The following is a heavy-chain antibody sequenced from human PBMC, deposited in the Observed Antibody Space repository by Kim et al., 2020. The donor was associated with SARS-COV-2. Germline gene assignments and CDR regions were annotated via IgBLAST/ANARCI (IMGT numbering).Heavy chain of an antibody. J-gene: IGHJ4*02. V-gene: IGHV1-2*02. CDR3: ARSWDY. Sequence: NPKRGGTNYAQKFKGRGTRTRDTSISTAYMELSRLRSDDTAVYYCARSWDYWGQGTLVTVSS. CDR2: NPKRGGT.